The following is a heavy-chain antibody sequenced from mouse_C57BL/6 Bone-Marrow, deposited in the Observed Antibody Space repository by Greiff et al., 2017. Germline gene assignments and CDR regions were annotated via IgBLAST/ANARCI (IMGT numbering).Heavy chain of an antibody. D-gene: IGHD1-1*01. Sequence: QVQLPQPGAELAMPGASVKLSCKASCHTFTSYWMHLVKPRPGQGLEWIGEIDPSDSYTNYNQKFKGKSTWTVDKSASTADMQLSSRTSEDAAVYYCARAYGRSDWGQGTTRTVSS. V-gene: IGHV1-69*01. J-gene: IGHJ2*01. CDR1: CHTFTSYW. CDR2: IDPSDSYT. CDR3: ARAYGRSD.